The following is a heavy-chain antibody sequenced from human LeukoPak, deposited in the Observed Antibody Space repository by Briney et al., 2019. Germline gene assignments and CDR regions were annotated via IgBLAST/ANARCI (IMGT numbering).Heavy chain of an antibody. D-gene: IGHD1-26*01. CDR2: IYYSGST. CDR3: ARGRFSSGSYYATHYYGMDV. V-gene: IGHV4-39*07. Sequence: SETLSLTCTVSGGSISSSSYYWGWIRQPPGKGLEWIGSIYYSGSTNYNPSLKSRVTISVDTSKNQFSLKLSSVTAADTAVYYCARGRFSSGSYYATHYYGMDVWGQGTTVTVSS. J-gene: IGHJ6*02. CDR1: GGSISSSSYY.